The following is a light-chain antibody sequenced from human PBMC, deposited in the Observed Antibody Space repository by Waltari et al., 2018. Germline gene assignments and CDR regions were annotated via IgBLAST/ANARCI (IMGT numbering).Light chain of an antibody. CDR3: QQYDTSPAT. CDR1: Y. J-gene: IGKJ2*01. V-gene: IGKV3-20*01. Sequence: YVAWYQQKSGQAPRLLIYGALYRAADIPDRFSGSGSGTDFTLTITRLEPEDFAVYYCQQYDTSPATFGQGTKVEMK. CDR2: GAL.